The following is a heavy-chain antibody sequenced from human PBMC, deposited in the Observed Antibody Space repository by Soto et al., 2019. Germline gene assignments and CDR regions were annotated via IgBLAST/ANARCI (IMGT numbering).Heavy chain of an antibody. Sequence: EVQLVESGGGLVQPGRCLRLSCTASGCTFGDYAMSWFRQAPGKGLEWVGFIRSKAYGGTTEYAASVKGRFTISRDDSKSIAYLQMNSLKTEDTAVYYCTSAVRYFDWLYEWGAFDNWGQGTMVTVSS. D-gene: IGHD3-9*01. J-gene: IGHJ3*02. V-gene: IGHV3-49*03. CDR2: IRSKAYGGTT. CDR1: GCTFGDYA. CDR3: TSAVRYFDWLYEWGAFDN.